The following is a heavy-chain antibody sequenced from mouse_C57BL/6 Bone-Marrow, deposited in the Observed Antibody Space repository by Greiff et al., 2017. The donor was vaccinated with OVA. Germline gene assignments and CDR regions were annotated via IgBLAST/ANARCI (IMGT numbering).Heavy chain of an antibody. D-gene: IGHD1-1*01. CDR2: IYPRDGST. J-gene: IGHJ2*01. V-gene: IGHV1-78*01. CDR1: GYTFTDHT. CDR3: ARKYYYGSSSYYFDY. Sequence: QVQLQQSDAELVKPGASVKISCKVSGYTFTDHTIHWMKQRPEQGLEWIGYIYPRDGSTKYNEKFKGKATLTSDNSSSTAYMQLNSLTSEYSAVYFCARKYYYGSSSYYFDYWGQGTTLTVSS.